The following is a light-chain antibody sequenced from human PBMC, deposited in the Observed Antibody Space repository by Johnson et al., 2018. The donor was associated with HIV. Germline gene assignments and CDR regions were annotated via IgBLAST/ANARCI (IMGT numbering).Light chain of an antibody. CDR2: ENN. Sequence: QSVLTQPPSVSAAPGQKVTISCSGSSSNIGNNYVSWYQQLPGTAPKLLIYENNKRPSGIPDRFSGSKSATSATLGITGLQTGDEADYHCATWDSSLSVYVFGTGTKVTVL. CDR3: ATWDSSLSVYV. CDR1: SSNIGNNY. J-gene: IGLJ1*01. V-gene: IGLV1-51*02.